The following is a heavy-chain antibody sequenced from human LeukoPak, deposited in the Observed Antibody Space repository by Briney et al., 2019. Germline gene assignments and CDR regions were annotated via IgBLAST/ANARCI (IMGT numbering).Heavy chain of an antibody. J-gene: IGHJ4*02. V-gene: IGHV3-23*01. CDR3: AGRISLAAAADY. CDR1: GFTLSSYA. Sequence: PGGSLRLSCAASGFTLSSYAMSWVRQAPGKGLEWVSAISGSGGSTYYADSVKGRFTISRDNSKNTLYLQMNSLRAEDTAVYYCAGRISLAAAADYWGQGTLVTVSS. CDR2: ISGSGGST. D-gene: IGHD6-13*01.